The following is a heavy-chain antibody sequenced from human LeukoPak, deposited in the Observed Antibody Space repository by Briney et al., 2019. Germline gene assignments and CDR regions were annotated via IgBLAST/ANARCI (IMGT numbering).Heavy chain of an antibody. V-gene: IGHV3-23*01. CDR3: AKDSSSWFRDAFDI. CDR2: ISGSGGNT. Sequence: GGDLSLSCAASGFTFSSYAMNWVRPAPGKGLEWVSAISGSGGNTYYADSVKGRITISRDNSKNTLYLQMNSLGAEDTAVYYCAKDSSSWFRDAFDIWGRGTMVTVSS. CDR1: GFTFSSYA. J-gene: IGHJ3*02. D-gene: IGHD6-13*01.